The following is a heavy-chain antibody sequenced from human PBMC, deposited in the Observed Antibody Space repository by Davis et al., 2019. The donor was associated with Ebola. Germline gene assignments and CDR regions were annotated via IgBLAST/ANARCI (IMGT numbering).Heavy chain of an antibody. J-gene: IGHJ4*02. CDR1: GFTVSSNY. CDR3: ARASYGGNSGLRY. CDR2: IYRGGST. Sequence: GESLKISCAASGFTVSSNYMSWVRQAPGKGLEWVSVIYRGGSTYYADSVKGRFTISRDNSKNTLYLQMNSLRAEDTAVYYCARASYGGNSGLRYWGQGTLVTVSS. V-gene: IGHV3-66*01. D-gene: IGHD4-23*01.